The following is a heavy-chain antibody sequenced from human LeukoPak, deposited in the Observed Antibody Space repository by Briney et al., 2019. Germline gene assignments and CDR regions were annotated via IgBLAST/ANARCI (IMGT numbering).Heavy chain of an antibody. Sequence: GGSLRLSCAASGFTFDDYAMHWVRQVPGKGLEWVSGISWNSDSIGYADSVKGRFTISRDNAKNSLYLQMNSLRPEDTALYYCAKDIRRFHGDTASYFDYWGQGTLVTVSS. J-gene: IGHJ4*02. CDR3: AKDIRRFHGDTASYFDY. V-gene: IGHV3-9*01. D-gene: IGHD5-18*01. CDR1: GFTFDDYA. CDR2: ISWNSDSI.